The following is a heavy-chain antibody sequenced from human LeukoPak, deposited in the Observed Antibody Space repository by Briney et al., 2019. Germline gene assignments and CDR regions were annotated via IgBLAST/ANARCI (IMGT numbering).Heavy chain of an antibody. Sequence: SSETLSLTCAVYGGSFSGYYWSWIRQPPGKGLEWIGEINHSGSTNYNPSLKSRVTISVDTSKNQFSLKLSSVTAADTAVYYCTRYCSGGSCYENNWFDPWGQGTLVTVSS. D-gene: IGHD2-15*01. V-gene: IGHV4-34*03. J-gene: IGHJ5*02. CDR2: INHSGST. CDR1: GGSFSGYY. CDR3: TRYCSGGSCYENNWFDP.